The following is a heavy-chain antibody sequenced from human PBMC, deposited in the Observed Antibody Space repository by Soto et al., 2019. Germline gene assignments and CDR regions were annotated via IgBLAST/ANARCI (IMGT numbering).Heavy chain of an antibody. J-gene: IGHJ4*02. Sequence: SCPTLVNPTQTLTLTCTFSGFSLSTSAVGVGWIRQPPGKALEWLALIYWNDDKRYSPSLKSRLTITKDTSKNQVVLTLTNMDPVDTATYYCAHRLGYSYGRYFDYWGQGTLVTVSS. D-gene: IGHD5-18*01. CDR2: IYWNDDK. CDR3: AHRLGYSYGRYFDY. CDR1: GFSLSTSAVG. V-gene: IGHV2-5*01.